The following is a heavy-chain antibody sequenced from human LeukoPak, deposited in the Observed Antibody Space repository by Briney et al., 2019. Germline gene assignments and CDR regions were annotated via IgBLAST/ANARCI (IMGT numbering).Heavy chain of an antibody. CDR2: IYYSGST. CDR1: GGSISSYY. J-gene: IGHJ6*02. V-gene: IGHV4-59*08. CDR3: ASACSSTSCHRGYGMDV. D-gene: IGHD2-2*02. Sequence: ASETLSLTCTVSGGSISSYYWSWIRQPPGKGLEWIRYIYYSGSTNYNPSLKSRVTISVDTSKNQFSLKLSSVTAADTAVYYCASACSSTSCHRGYGMDVWGQGTTVTVSS.